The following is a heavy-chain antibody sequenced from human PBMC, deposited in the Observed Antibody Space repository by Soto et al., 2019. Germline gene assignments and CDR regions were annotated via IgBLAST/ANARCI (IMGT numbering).Heavy chain of an antibody. D-gene: IGHD2-15*01. J-gene: IGHJ3*02. CDR3: ARDRYCSGGSCWDDAFDI. V-gene: IGHV1-18*01. CDR2: ISAYNGNT. Sequence: QVQLVQSGAEVKKPGASVKVSCKASGYTFTSYGISWVRQAPGQGLEWMGWISAYNGNTNYAQKLQGRVTMTTDTSTSTAYMELRSLRSDVTAVYYCARDRYCSGGSCWDDAFDIWGQGTMVTVSS. CDR1: GYTFTSYG.